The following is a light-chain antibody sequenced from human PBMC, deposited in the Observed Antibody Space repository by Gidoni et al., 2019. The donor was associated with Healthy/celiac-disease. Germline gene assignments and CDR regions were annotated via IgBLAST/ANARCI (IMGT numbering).Light chain of an antibody. V-gene: IGKV3-11*01. CDR1: PSVSSY. Sequence: EIVLPQSPATLSLSPGETATLSCRASPSVSSYLAWYQQKPGQAPRLLIYDASNRATGVPARFSGSGSGTDFTLTIISLEPEDFAVYYCQQRSNWPRGTFGGGTKVEIK. CDR2: DAS. J-gene: IGKJ4*01. CDR3: QQRSNWPRGT.